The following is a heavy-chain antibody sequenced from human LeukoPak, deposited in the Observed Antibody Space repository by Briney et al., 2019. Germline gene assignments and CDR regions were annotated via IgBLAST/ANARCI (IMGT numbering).Heavy chain of an antibody. J-gene: IGHJ4*02. CDR2: IYYSGST. Sequence: SETLSLTCTVSGGSISSYYWSWIRQPPGKGLEWIGYIYYSGSTNYNPSLKSRVTISVDTSKNQFSLKLSSVTAADTAVYYCARVDTAMAIDYWGQGTLVTVSS. CDR1: GGSISSYY. CDR3: ARVDTAMAIDY. V-gene: IGHV4-59*01. D-gene: IGHD5-18*01.